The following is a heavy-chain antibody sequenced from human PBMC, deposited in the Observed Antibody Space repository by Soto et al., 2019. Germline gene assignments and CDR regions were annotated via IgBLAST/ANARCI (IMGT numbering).Heavy chain of an antibody. CDR3: VIAAAGYYYGMDV. CDR2: IYYSGST. V-gene: IGHV4-39*01. D-gene: IGHD6-13*01. CDR1: GGSISSSSYY. Sequence: QLQLQESGPGLVKPSETLSLTCTVSGGSISSSSYYWGWIRQPPGKGLEWIGSIYYSGSTYYNPSLKSRVTISVDTSKNQFSLKLSSVTAADTAVYYCVIAAAGYYYGMDVWGQGTTVTVSS. J-gene: IGHJ6*02.